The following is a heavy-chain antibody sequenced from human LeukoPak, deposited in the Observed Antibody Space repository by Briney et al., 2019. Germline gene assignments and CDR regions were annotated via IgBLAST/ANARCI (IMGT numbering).Heavy chain of an antibody. Sequence: GSLRLSCAASGFTFSSYAMHWVRQAPGKGLEWVAVISYDGSNKYYADSVKGRFTISRDNSKNTLYLQMNSLRAEDTAVYYCAREYSSSWYLSYYFDYWGQGTLVTVSS. V-gene: IGHV3-30-3*01. D-gene: IGHD6-13*01. CDR3: AREYSSSWYLSYYFDY. J-gene: IGHJ4*02. CDR1: GFTFSSYA. CDR2: ISYDGSNK.